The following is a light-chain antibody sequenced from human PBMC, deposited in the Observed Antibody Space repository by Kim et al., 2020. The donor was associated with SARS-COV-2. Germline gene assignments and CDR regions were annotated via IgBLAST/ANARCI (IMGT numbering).Light chain of an antibody. CDR3: CSYAVSITFV. CDR1: SSDVGGYSH. CDR2: EVS. Sequence: GQSLTISCTGTSSDVGGYSHVSWYQQHPGKAPKLIIYEVSERPSGVSSRFSGSKSGNTASLTISGLRAEDEADYYCCSYAVSITFVFGTGTKVTVL. V-gene: IGLV2-23*02. J-gene: IGLJ1*01.